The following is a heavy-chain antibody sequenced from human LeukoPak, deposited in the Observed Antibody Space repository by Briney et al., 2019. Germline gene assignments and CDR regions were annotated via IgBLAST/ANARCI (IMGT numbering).Heavy chain of an antibody. CDR1: EFDFFSYG. CDR2: IFTDGSTT. J-gene: IGHJ5*01. Sequence: GGSLRLSCVASEFDFFSYGMQWVRQAPGKGLVWVSRIFTDGSTTSYADSVKGRFTISRDNAKNTLYLEMKSLRVEDTAVYYCARELPREVTLDSWGQGTLVTVSP. CDR3: ARELPREVTLDS. D-gene: IGHD2-21*02. V-gene: IGHV3-74*01.